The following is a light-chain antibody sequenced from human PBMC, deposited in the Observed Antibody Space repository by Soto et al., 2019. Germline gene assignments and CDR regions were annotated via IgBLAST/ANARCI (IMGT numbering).Light chain of an antibody. V-gene: IGLV2-14*01. J-gene: IGLJ2*01. CDR3: SSYTTTTTRI. Sequence: QSALTQPASVSGSPGQSITISCTGTSSDVGAYNYVSWYQQYPGKVPKVIIYDVSNRPSGVSNRFSGSKSGNTASLTISGLQAEDEADYYCSSYTTTTTRIFGGGTKVTVL. CDR1: SSDVGAYNY. CDR2: DVS.